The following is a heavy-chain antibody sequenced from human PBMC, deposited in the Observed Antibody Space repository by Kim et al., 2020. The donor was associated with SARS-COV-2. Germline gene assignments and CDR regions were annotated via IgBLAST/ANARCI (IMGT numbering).Heavy chain of an antibody. CDR3: ARERELLWFGESHYYYGMDV. CDR2: INTNTGNP. J-gene: IGHJ6*02. Sequence: ASVKVSCKASGYTFTSYAMNWVRQAPGQGLEWMGWINTNTGNPTYAQGFTGRFVFSLDTSVSTAYLQISSLKAEDTAVYYCARERELLWFGESHYYYGMDVWGQGTTVTVSS. V-gene: IGHV7-4-1*02. D-gene: IGHD3-10*01. CDR1: GYTFTSYA.